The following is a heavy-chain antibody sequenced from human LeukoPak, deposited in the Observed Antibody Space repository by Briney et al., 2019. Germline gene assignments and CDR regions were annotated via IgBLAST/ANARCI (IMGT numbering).Heavy chain of an antibody. V-gene: IGHV4-61*02. D-gene: IGHD3-22*01. J-gene: IGHJ6*03. CDR3: ARDHSTDSSGYYYFDYYMDV. CDR1: GGSISSGSYY. Sequence: SETLSLTCTVSGGSISSGSYYWSWIRQPAGKGLEWIGRTYTSGSTNYNPSLKSQVTISVDTSKNQFSLKLSSVSAADTAVYYCARDHSTDSSGYYYFDYYMDVWGKGTTVTVSS. CDR2: TYTSGST.